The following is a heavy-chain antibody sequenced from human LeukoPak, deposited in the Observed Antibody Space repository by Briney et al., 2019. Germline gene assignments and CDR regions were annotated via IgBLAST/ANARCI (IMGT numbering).Heavy chain of an antibody. CDR1: GFTFSSYW. D-gene: IGHD6-13*01. Sequence: GGSLRLSCAASGFTFSSYWMHWVRQAPGKGLVWVSRINTDGSSTSYADSVKGRFTISRDNSKNALYLQMNSLRPEDTAEYYCARDSGAAAVGNWFDPWGQGTLVTVSS. J-gene: IGHJ5*02. CDR3: ARDSGAAAVGNWFDP. CDR2: INTDGSST. V-gene: IGHV3-74*01.